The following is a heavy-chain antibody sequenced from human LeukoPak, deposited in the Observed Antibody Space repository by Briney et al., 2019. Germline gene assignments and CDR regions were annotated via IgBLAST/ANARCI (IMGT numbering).Heavy chain of an antibody. J-gene: IGHJ4*02. D-gene: IGHD3-10*01. V-gene: IGHV3-23*01. CDR2: ISGSGGST. Sequence: PGGSLRLSCAASGFTFSSYGMSWVRQAPGKGLEWVSAISGSGGSTYYADSVKGRFTISRDNSKNTLYLQMNSLRAEDTAVYYCAKAGLLLWFGETNHYFDYWGQGTLVTVSS. CDR1: GFTFSSYG. CDR3: AKAGLLLWFGETNHYFDY.